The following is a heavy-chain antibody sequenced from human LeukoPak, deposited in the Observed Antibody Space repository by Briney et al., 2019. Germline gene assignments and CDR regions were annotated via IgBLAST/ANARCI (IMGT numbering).Heavy chain of an antibody. CDR3: ARNHRPYYDSSGYYYYFDY. CDR2: ISSSGSTI. V-gene: IGHV3-48*03. Sequence: GGSLRLSCAASGFTFSSYEMNWVRQAPGKGLEWVSYISSSGSTIYYADSVKGRFTISRDNAKNSLYLQMNSLRAEDTALYYCARNHRPYYDSSGYYYYFDYWGQGTLVTVSS. CDR1: GFTFSSYE. D-gene: IGHD3-22*01. J-gene: IGHJ4*02.